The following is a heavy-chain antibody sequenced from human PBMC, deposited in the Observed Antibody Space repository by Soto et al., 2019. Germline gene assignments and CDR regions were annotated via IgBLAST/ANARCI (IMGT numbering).Heavy chain of an antibody. Sequence: QDRLVESGGGVVRPGGSLRLSCASSGFVFTDYYMTWIRQAPGKGLEWISYIDKKATFDYSADSVRGRFSISRANANNSSFLQMHSLRVQDTAVYYWARFEMKGQFCSSDVWGKGTTVSVSS. D-gene: IGHD2-15*01. CDR3: ARFEMKGQFCSSDV. V-gene: IGHV3-11*01. CDR1: GFVFTDYY. J-gene: IGHJ6*04. CDR2: IDKKATFD.